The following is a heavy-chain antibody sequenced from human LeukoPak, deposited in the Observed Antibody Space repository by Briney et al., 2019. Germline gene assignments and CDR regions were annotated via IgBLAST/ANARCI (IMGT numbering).Heavy chain of an antibody. CDR3: ARRLRLGELSFVSFDY. CDR2: ISSSGSTI. J-gene: IGHJ4*02. D-gene: IGHD3-16*02. Sequence: GGSLRLSCAASGFTFNKYWMTWVRQAPGKGLEWVSYISSSGSTIYYADSVKGRFTISRDNAKNSLYLQMNSLRAEDTAVYYCARRLRLGELSFVSFDYWGQGTLVTVSS. V-gene: IGHV3-48*03. CDR1: GFTFNKYW.